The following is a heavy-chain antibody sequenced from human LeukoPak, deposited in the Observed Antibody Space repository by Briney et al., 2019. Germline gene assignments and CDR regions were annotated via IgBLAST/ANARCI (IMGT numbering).Heavy chain of an antibody. CDR1: GGTFNHFG. CDR3: ARDSGRPPTSFDY. Sequence: SVEVSCKASGGTFNHFGINWVRQAPGQGLEWMGRIIPILDLTKYAPKIQDRVTITADKSTSTAYIELNSLRSEDTAVYFCARDSGRPPTSFDYWGQGTLVTVSS. J-gene: IGHJ4*02. CDR2: IIPILDLT. D-gene: IGHD1-1*01. V-gene: IGHV1-69*04.